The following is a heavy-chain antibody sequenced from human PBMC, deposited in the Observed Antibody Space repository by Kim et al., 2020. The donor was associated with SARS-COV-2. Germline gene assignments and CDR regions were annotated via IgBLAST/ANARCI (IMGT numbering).Heavy chain of an antibody. Sequence: SVKVSCKASGGTFSSYAISWVRQAPGQGLEWMGGIIPIFGTANYAQKFQGRVTITADESTSTAYMELSSLRSEDTAVYYCARDREWPGITMADRSGGAFDLWGRGTLVTVSS. CDR2: IIPIFGTA. D-gene: IGHD3-10*01. CDR1: GGTFSSYA. CDR3: ARDREWPGITMADRSGGAFDL. V-gene: IGHV1-69*13. J-gene: IGHJ2*01.